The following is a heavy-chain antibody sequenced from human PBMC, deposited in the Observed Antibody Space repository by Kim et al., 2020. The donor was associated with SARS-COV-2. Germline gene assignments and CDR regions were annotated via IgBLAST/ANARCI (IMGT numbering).Heavy chain of an antibody. CDR1: GFGFTTYW. CDR3: ARRSNLYYGLDV. V-gene: IGHV5-10-1*01. Sequence: GESLKISCQGSGFGFTTYWITWVRQMPGKGLEWMGTIDPSDPYTTYSPSFQGHVTISADKSISTAYLQWTSLKTSDTATYYCARRSNLYYGLDVWGQGTTVTVSS. D-gene: IGHD6-13*01. J-gene: IGHJ6*02. CDR2: IDPSDPYT.